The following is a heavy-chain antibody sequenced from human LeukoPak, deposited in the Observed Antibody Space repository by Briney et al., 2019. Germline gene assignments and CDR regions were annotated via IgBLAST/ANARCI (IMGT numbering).Heavy chain of an antibody. CDR1: GGSFSGYY. CDR2: INHSGST. J-gene: IGHJ4*02. V-gene: IGHV4-34*01. Sequence: SETLSLTCAVYGGSFSGYYWSWIRQPPGKGLEWIGEINHSGSTNYNPSLKGRVTISVDTSKNQFSLKLSSVTAADTAVYYCARDVPFGYWGQGTLVTVSS. D-gene: IGHD3-16*01. CDR3: ARDVPFGY.